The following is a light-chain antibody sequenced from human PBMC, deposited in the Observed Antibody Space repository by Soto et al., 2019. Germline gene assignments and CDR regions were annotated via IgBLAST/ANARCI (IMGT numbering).Light chain of an antibody. CDR3: GSYTSSSTPYV. CDR1: SSDVGGYNY. V-gene: IGLV2-14*01. Sequence: QSALTQPASVSGSPGQSITISCTGTSSDVGGYNYVSWYQQHPVKAPKLMIYDVTNRPSGVSDRFSGSKSGNTASLTISGLQAEDEADYYCGSYTSSSTPYVFGTGTRSPS. J-gene: IGLJ1*01. CDR2: DVT.